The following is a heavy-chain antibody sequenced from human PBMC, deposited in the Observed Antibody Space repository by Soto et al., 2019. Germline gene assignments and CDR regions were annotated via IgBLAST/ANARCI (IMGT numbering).Heavy chain of an antibody. CDR1: GGTFSSYA. Sequence: QVQLVQSGAEVKKPGSAVKVSCKASGGTFSSYAISWVRQATGQGLEWMGGIIPICGTANYAQKFQGRVTITADKSTSAAYMELSSLRSEDTAVYYCARDDRDYGDNGWFAPWGQGNLVTVSS. V-gene: IGHV1-69*06. CDR2: IIPICGTA. CDR3: ARDDRDYGDNGWFAP. J-gene: IGHJ5*02. D-gene: IGHD4-17*01.